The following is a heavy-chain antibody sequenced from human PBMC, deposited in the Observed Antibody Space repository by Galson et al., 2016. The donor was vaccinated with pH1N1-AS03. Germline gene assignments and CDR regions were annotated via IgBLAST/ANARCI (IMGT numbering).Heavy chain of an antibody. CDR3: SRAPKKYYEIFTGYYRVWFDP. CDR1: GYTFTDCD. Sequence: SVKVSCKASGYTFTDCDINWVRQAPGQGLEWLGWMNPDTGNAGYAEKFQGRVTMTRTTTISTAYMELSSLRSEDTAVYYGSRAPKKYYEIFTGYYRVWFDPWGQGTLVAASS. CDR2: MNPDTGNA. V-gene: IGHV1-8*01. D-gene: IGHD3-9*01. J-gene: IGHJ5*02.